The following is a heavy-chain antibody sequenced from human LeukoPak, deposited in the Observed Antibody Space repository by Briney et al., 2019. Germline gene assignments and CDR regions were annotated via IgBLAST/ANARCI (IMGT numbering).Heavy chain of an antibody. J-gene: IGHJ4*02. CDR1: GASISSYF. CDR2: VYDSGST. V-gene: IGHV4-59*01. D-gene: IGHD2-15*01. Sequence: SETLSLTCTVSGASISSYFWSWIRQPPGKGLEWIGYVYDSGSTNYNPSLKSRVTISVDTSKNHFSLKLSSVTAVDTAVYYCARYVAAGGFDYWGQGTPVTVSS. CDR3: ARYVAAGGFDY.